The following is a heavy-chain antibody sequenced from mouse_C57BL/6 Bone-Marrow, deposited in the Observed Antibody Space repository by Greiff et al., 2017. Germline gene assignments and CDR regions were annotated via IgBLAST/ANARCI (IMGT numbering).Heavy chain of an antibody. CDR2: INPSNGGT. Sequence: VQLQQPGTELVKPGASVKLSCKASGFTFTSYWLHWVMQRPGQGLEWIGNINPSNGGTNYNEKFKSKATLTVDTSSSTAYMQLSSLTSEDSAVYYRTSVGRGRAYWGQGTLVTVAA. J-gene: IGHJ3*01. CDR1: GFTFTSYW. D-gene: IGHD4-1*01. V-gene: IGHV1-53*01. CDR3: TSVGRGRAY.